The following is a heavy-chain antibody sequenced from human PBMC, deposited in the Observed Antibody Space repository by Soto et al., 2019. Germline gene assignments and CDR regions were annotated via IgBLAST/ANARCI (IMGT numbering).Heavy chain of an antibody. CDR3: ARDSTPTVATRVEPPYYYYGMDV. CDR1: GYTFTSYG. CDR2: ISAYNGNT. J-gene: IGHJ6*02. Sequence: QVQLVQSGAEVKKPGASVKVSCKASGYTFTSYGISWVRQAPGQGLEWMGWISAYNGNTNYAQKLQGRVTMTTDTSTSTAYMALRSLRSDDTAVYYCARDSTPTVATRVEPPYYYYGMDVWGQGTTVTVSS. D-gene: IGHD5-12*01. V-gene: IGHV1-18*01.